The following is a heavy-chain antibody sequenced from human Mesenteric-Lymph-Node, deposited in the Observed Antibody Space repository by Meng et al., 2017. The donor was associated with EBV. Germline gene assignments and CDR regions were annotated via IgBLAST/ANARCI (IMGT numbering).Heavy chain of an antibody. J-gene: IGHJ4*02. CDR1: GASFSGHY. CDR3: SIWDTGALQNY. V-gene: IGHV4-34*01. D-gene: IGHD5-18*01. CDR2: IDPTGNT. Sequence: HVNPQEWGAGLLKPSETLSLTCAAYGASFSGHYGGWMRQPPGKGLEWIGEIDPTGNTKYIPSLKSRVTISLDTSRNQLSLKLTSVTAADTAVYYCSIWDTGALQNYWGPGTLVTVSS.